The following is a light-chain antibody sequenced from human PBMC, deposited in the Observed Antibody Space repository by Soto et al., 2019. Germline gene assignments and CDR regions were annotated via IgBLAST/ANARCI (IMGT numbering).Light chain of an antibody. V-gene: IGKV1-39*01. CDR1: QDIRKN. CDR3: QHYSSTLRIVT. J-gene: IGKJ3*01. CDR2: AAS. Sequence: DIPMTQSPSSLSASVGDRVTITCRASQDIRKNLNWYQQRPGIAPNLLIYAASSLQNGVPSRFSGSGSGTDFSLTINSLQPEDFATYYCQHYSSTLRIVTFGPGTKVEI.